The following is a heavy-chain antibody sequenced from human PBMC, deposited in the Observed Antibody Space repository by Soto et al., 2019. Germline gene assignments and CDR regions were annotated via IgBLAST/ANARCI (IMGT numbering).Heavy chain of an antibody. V-gene: IGHV4-34*01. D-gene: IGHD3-16*01. J-gene: IGHJ5*02. CDR2: INHSGST. Sequence: PSETLSLTCAVYGGSFSGYYWSWIRQPPGKGLEWIGEINHSGSTNYNPSLKSRVTISVDTSKNQFSLKLSSVTAADTAVYYCARGCGGMATKWGISFWFDPWGQGNLVTVSS. CDR1: GGSFSGYY. CDR3: ARGCGGMATKWGISFWFDP.